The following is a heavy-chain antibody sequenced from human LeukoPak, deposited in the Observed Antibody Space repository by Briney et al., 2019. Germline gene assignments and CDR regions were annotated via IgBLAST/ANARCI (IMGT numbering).Heavy chain of an antibody. D-gene: IGHD1-26*01. V-gene: IGHV3-15*01. CDR2: IKSKTDGGTT. Sequence: PGASLRLSCAASGFTFSNYVMHWVRQAPGKGLEWAGRIKSKTDGGTTDYAAPVKGRFTISRDDSKNTLYLQMNSLKTEDTAVYYCTTQFPYGGSSWRGYWGQGTLVTVSS. CDR1: GFTFSNYV. J-gene: IGHJ4*02. CDR3: TTQFPYGGSSWRGY.